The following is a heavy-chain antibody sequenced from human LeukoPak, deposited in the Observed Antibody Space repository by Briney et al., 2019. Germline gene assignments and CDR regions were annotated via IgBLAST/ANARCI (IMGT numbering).Heavy chain of an antibody. CDR3: ARQHYGSGVQSPNRYFDY. J-gene: IGHJ4*02. CDR1: GGTFSNYA. CDR2: IIPIFGTA. D-gene: IGHD3-10*01. V-gene: IGHV1-69*01. Sequence: GASVKVSCKASGGTFSNYAISWVRQAPGQGLEWMGGIIPIFGTANYAQKFQGRVTITADESTSTAYMELSSLRSEDTAVYYCARQHYGSGVQSPNRYFDYWGQGTLVTVSS.